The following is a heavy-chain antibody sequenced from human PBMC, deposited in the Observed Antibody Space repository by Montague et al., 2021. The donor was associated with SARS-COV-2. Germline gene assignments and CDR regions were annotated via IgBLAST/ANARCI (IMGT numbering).Heavy chain of an antibody. CDR1: DVSVKNYY. J-gene: IGHJ5*02. Sequence: SETLSLTCTAYDVSVKNYYWSWIRQPPGKGLEWIGYVHHSGKTKSNPSLQNPISISLDASKNQFYLSLTSVTSADAAVYYCARHHISTMYGYSWFDPWGRGTLVTVSS. CDR3: ARHHISTMYGYSWFDP. V-gene: IGHV4-59*02. D-gene: IGHD1-14*01. CDR2: VHHSGKT.